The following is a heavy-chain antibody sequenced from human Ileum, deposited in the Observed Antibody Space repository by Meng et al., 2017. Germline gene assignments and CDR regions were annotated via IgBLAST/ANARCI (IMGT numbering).Heavy chain of an antibody. Sequence: QVQLQRWGAGLLKPSETLSLTCAVYGGSFSGYYCSWLRQPPGKGLEWIGEINHSGNTNYNPSLKSRVTLSLDTSKNHFSLNLTSVTAADTAVYYCARGREQQLVRGFGYWGQGTLVTVSS. V-gene: IGHV4-34*01. D-gene: IGHD6-6*01. J-gene: IGHJ4*02. CDR1: GGSFSGYY. CDR3: ARGREQQLVRGFGY. CDR2: INHSGNT.